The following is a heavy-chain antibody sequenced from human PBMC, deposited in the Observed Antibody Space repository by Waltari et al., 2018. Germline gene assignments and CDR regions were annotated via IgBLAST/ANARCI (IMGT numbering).Heavy chain of an antibody. V-gene: IGHV3-72*01. CDR2: TRNKANSYTT. D-gene: IGHD3-22*01. J-gene: IGHJ4*02. Sequence: EVQLVESGGGLVQPGGSLRLSCAASGFTFSDHYMDWVRPAPGKGLEWVGRTRNKANSYTTEYAASVKGRFTISRDDSKNSLYLQMNSLKTEDTAVYYCAREYDSSGYLGYWGQGTLVTVSS. CDR1: GFTFSDHY. CDR3: AREYDSSGYLGY.